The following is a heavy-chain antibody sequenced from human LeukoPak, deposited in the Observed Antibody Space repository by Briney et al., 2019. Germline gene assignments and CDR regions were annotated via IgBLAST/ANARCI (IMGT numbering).Heavy chain of an antibody. J-gene: IGHJ4*02. V-gene: IGHV3-30-3*01. CDR1: GFTFSSYA. Sequence: GGSLRLSCAASGFTFSSYAMHWVRQAPGKGLEWVAVILYDGSNKYYADSVKGRFTISRDNSKNTLYLQMNSLRGEDTAVYYCANVGDGYTLDYWGQGSLVTVSS. D-gene: IGHD2-2*02. CDR2: ILYDGSNK. CDR3: ANVGDGYTLDY.